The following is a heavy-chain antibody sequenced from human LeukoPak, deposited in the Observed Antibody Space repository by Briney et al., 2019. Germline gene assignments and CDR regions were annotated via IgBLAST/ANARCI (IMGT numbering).Heavy chain of an antibody. Sequence: AASVNVSCKASGFTFTSSAVQWVRQARGQRLEWIGWIVVGSGNTNYAQKFQERVTITRDMSTSTAYMELSSLRSEDTAVYYCAAEDYDFWSGYYSYYYGMDVWGQGTTVTVSS. V-gene: IGHV1-58*01. CDR2: IVVGSGNT. D-gene: IGHD3-3*01. J-gene: IGHJ6*02. CDR1: GFTFTSSA. CDR3: AAEDYDFWSGYYSYYYGMDV.